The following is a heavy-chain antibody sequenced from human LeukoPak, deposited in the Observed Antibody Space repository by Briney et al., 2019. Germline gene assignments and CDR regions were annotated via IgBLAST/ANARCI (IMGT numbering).Heavy chain of an antibody. CDR1: GFTFKLYW. Sequence: GGSLRLFCGASGFTFKLYWMHWVRQVPGKRPVWVSRINDDGSDTIYADSVRGRFTISRDDAKNTVYLQMNNLRAEDTAVYYCVRGGPSTWSWGQGTLVTVSS. D-gene: IGHD2-15*01. J-gene: IGHJ5*02. V-gene: IGHV3-74*01. CDR3: VRGGPSTWS. CDR2: INDDGSDT.